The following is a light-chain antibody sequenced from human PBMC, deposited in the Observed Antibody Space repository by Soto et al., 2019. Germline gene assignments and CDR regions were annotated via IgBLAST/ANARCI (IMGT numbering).Light chain of an antibody. CDR1: QSVSSSY. CDR3: QLPIT. V-gene: IGKV3-20*01. CDR2: GAS. Sequence: EIVLTQSPGTLSLSPGERATLSCRASQSVSSSYLAWYQQKPGQAPRLLIYGASSRATGIPDRFGGSGSGTDFTLTISRLEPEDFAVYYCQLPITFGPGTKVDIK. J-gene: IGKJ3*01.